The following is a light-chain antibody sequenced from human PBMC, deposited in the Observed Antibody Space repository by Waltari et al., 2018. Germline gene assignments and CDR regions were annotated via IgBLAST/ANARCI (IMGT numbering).Light chain of an antibody. CDR3: QQSYSSPHT. CDR1: QSVLYSSDNKYY. V-gene: IGKV4-1*01. CDR2: WAS. Sequence: EIVMTRSPDSLAVSLGERGTINCKSSQSVLYSSDNKYYLAWYQQKPGQPPKLLIYWASTRESGVPDRFSGSGSGTDFTLTISSLQAEDVAVFYCQQSYSSPHTFGQGTKLEIK. J-gene: IGKJ2*01.